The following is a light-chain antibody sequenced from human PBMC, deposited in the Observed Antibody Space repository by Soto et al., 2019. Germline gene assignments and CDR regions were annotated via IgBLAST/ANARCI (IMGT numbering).Light chain of an antibody. V-gene: IGKV3-20*01. CDR3: QQYGGSPRT. CDR2: GAS. CDR1: QNVSNSY. J-gene: IGKJ1*01. Sequence: EIVLTQSPGTLSLSPGERATLSCRASQNVSNSYLGWYQQKPGQAPRLLIYGASSRASGIPDRFSGSGSGTEFTLNISRLEPEDFAVYYCQQYGGSPRTFGQGTKVEIK.